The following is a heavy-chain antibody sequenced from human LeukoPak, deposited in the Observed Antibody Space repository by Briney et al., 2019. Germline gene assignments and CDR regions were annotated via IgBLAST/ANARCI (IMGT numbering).Heavy chain of an antibody. V-gene: IGHV3-23*01. CDR1: GFTFITYA. J-gene: IGHJ4*02. Sequence: AGGSLRLSCAASGFTFITYAMSWVRQAPGKGLEWVSAISGSGGSTYYADSVKGRFTISRDNSKNTLYLQMNSLRAEDTAVYYCAKDLFVRIVGATVFDYWGQGTLVTVSS. CDR2: ISGSGGST. CDR3: AKDLFVRIVGATVFDY. D-gene: IGHD1-26*01.